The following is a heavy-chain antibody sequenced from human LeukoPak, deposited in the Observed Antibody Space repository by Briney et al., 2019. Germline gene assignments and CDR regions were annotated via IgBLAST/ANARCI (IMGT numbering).Heavy chain of an antibody. D-gene: IGHD4-11*01. CDR3: ASIQSYYFGLDV. CDR2: INTSGST. CDR1: GDSISSGSYY. J-gene: IGHJ6*02. Sequence: SQTLSLTCTVSGDSISSGSYYWSWIRQPGGKGLEWIGRINTSGSTNYNPSLKSRVTISVDTSKNQFSLKLSSVTAADTAVYYCASIQSYYFGLDVWGQGTTVTVSS. V-gene: IGHV4-61*02.